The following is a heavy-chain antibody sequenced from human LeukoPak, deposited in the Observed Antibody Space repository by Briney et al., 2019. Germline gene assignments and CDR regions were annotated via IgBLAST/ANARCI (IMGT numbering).Heavy chain of an antibody. J-gene: IGHJ4*02. CDR1: GFSLSTRGMC. V-gene: IGHV2-70*11. CDR3: VGVNYYDTSLGFA. Sequence: TQSGPTLVNPTQTLTLTCTFSGFSLSTRGMCVSWIRQPPGKALEWLARIDWDDDKYYSTSLKTRLTISKDTSKNQVVLTVTNMDPVDTATYYCVGVNYYDTSLGFAWGQGTLVTVSS. CDR2: IDWDDDK. D-gene: IGHD3-22*01.